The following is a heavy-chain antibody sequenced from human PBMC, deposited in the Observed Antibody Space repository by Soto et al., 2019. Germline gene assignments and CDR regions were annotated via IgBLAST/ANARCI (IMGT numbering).Heavy chain of an antibody. CDR2: TYHSGGA. CDR3: ARDSRSGYYFDN. D-gene: IGHD3-22*01. J-gene: IGHJ4*02. V-gene: IGHV4-30-2*01. Sequence: QLQLQESGSGLVKPSQTLSLTCVVSGDSISSGGYSWNLIRQPPGKGLEWIGHTYHSGGALYNPSLDSRVTISVDKSKYHFSLRLTSVTAADTAVYYCARDSRSGYYFDNWGQGTLVTVSS. CDR1: GDSISSGGYS.